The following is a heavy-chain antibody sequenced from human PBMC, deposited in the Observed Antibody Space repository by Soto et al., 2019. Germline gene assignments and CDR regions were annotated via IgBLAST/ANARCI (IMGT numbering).Heavy chain of an antibody. CDR2: ISSNGGST. J-gene: IGHJ4*02. D-gene: IGHD5-12*01. CDR3: ARGTSDGYNYGSFDY. CDR1: GFTFSSYA. V-gene: IGHV3-64*01. Sequence: EVQLVESGGGLVQPGGSLRLSCAASGFTFSSYAIHWVRQAPGKGLEYVSAISSNGGSTYYANSVKGRFTISRDNSKNPLYLQMGSLRAEDMAVYYCARGTSDGYNYGSFDYWGQGTLVTVSS.